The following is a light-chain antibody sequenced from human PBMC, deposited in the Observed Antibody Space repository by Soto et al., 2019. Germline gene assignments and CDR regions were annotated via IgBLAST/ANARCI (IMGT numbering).Light chain of an antibody. CDR1: STDVGGYNY. Sequence: QSALTQPASVSGSPGQSITIACTGTSTDVGGYNYVSWYQQHPMKAPKLIIYEVTKRPSGVSARFSGSKSANTASLTISGLQAEDEADYYCNSYTSTNTYVFGTGTKVTVL. CDR2: EVT. J-gene: IGLJ1*01. CDR3: NSYTSTNTYV. V-gene: IGLV2-14*01.